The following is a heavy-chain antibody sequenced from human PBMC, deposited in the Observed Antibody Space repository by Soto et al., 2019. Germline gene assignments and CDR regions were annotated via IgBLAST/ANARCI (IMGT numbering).Heavy chain of an antibody. Sequence: SETLSLTCTVSGGSISSRGYYWTSIRQHTGKGLEWIGYIDYSRSPYYNPCLNSRVTISVDTSNNQVSLKLTSVTAANTAVNYCASVVAGAGLDSWGQGTVVTV. CDR3: ASVVAGAGLDS. V-gene: IGHV4-31*03. D-gene: IGHD6-13*01. J-gene: IGHJ5*01. CDR1: GGSISSRGYY. CDR2: IDYSRSP.